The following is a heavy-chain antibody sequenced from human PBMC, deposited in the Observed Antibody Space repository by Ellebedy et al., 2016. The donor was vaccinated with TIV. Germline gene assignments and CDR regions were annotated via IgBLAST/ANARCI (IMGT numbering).Heavy chain of an antibody. Sequence: GESLKISXVGSGFIFSRYTINWVRQAPGKGLEWVASLGASSVYIQYADSVKGRFTISRDNANNAVYLDMSSLRVDDTAVYYCARTLEQLVHDALDFWGQGTMVTVSS. J-gene: IGHJ3*01. CDR3: ARTLEQLVHDALDF. CDR2: LGASSVYI. V-gene: IGHV3-21*01. D-gene: IGHD6-6*01. CDR1: GFIFSRYT.